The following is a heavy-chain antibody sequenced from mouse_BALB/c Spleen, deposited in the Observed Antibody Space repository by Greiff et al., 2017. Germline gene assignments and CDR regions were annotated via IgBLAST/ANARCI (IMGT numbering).Heavy chain of an antibody. D-gene: IGHD2-1*01. V-gene: IGHV1-69*02. CDR3: ARCGNYEDYYAMDY. CDR1: GYTFTSYW. Sequence: QVQLQQPGAELVKPGAPVKLSCKASGYTFTSYWMNWVKQRPGRGLEWIGRIDPSDSETHYNQKFKDKATLTVDKSSSTTYIQLSSLTSEDSAVYYGARCGNYEDYYAMDYWGQGTSVTVSS. CDR2: IDPSDSET. J-gene: IGHJ4*01.